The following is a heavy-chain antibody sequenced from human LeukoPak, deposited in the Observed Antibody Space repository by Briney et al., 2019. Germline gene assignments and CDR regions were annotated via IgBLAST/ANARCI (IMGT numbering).Heavy chain of an antibody. CDR3: ARDKDGYCSGGSCYSGGFDY. J-gene: IGHJ4*02. V-gene: IGHV3-30*02. CDR1: GFSFSDYA. CDR2: IRYDGSNK. D-gene: IGHD2-15*01. Sequence: GGSLRLSCAASGFSFSDYAIYWVRQTPGKGLEWVAFIRYDGSNKIYADSVKGRFTISRDNSRNTLYLQMNSLRAEDTAVYYCARDKDGYCSGGSCYSGGFDYWGQGTLVTVAS.